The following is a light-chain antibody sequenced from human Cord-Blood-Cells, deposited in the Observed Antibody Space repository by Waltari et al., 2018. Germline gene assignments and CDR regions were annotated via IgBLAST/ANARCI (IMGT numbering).Light chain of an antibody. CDR2: DVS. J-gene: IGLJ3*02. V-gene: IGLV2-14*01. CDR3: SSYTSSSTWV. CDR1: SSDVGGYTY. Sequence: QSALTQPASVSGSPGQSITISCTGTSSDVGGYTYVCWYQQHPGKAPKLMIYDVSKRPSGVSNRFSGSKSGNTASLTISGLQAEDEADYYCSSYTSSSTWVFGGGTKLTVL.